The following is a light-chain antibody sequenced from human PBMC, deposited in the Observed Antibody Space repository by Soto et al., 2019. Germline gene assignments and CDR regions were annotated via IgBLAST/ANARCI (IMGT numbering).Light chain of an antibody. Sequence: DIVMTQSPDSLAVSLGERATINCKSSQSVLHSSNNKNYLAWYQQKPGQPPKVLIYWASTRESGVPDRFSGGGSGTDFTLTISSLQAEDEAVYYCQQYYSAPKTFGQGNKVEIK. V-gene: IGKV4-1*01. CDR2: WAS. CDR3: QQYYSAPKT. J-gene: IGKJ1*01. CDR1: QSVLHSSNNKNY.